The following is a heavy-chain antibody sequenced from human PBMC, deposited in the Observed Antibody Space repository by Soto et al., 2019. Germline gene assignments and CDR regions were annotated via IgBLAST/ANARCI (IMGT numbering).Heavy chain of an antibody. J-gene: IGHJ6*02. CDR3: VHSRCGGDCRGSYSSHYYYGMDV. CDR2: IYWDDDK. D-gene: IGHD2-21*02. CDR1: GFSLSTGGVG. Sequence: QITLKESGPTLVKPTQTLTLTCTFSGFSLSTGGVGVGWIRQPPGKALEWLALIYWDDDKRYSPSLKSRLTVTNDTSKNQVVLTTTNMDPVDTATYYCVHSRCGGDCRGSYSSHYYYGMDVWGQGTTVTVSS. V-gene: IGHV2-5*02.